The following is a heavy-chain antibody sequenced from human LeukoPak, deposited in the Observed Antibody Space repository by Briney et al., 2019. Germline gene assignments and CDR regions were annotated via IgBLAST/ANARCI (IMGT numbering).Heavy chain of an antibody. V-gene: IGHV3-30*04. CDR3: ARDFNPSNYYYYMDV. D-gene: IGHD1-14*01. CDR1: RFTLSSYV. CDR2: ISYDGNNE. J-gene: IGHJ6*03. Sequence: GGSLRLSCAASRFTLSSYVMHWVRQALGKGLEWMTAISYDGNNEYYADSVKGRFTISRDNSTNTLYLQLNSPRAEDSAVYYCARDFNPSNYYYYMDVWGKGTTVTVSS.